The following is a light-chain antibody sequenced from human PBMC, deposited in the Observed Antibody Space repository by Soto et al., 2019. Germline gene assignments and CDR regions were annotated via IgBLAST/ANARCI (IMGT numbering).Light chain of an antibody. CDR1: QSLTHSSGYNY. J-gene: IGKJ5*01. CDR2: LGS. CDR3: MQHLQTLIT. V-gene: IGKV2-28*01. Sequence: EIVLTQSPLSMFVSPGEPASISCRSSQSLTHSSGYNYLDWYLLKPGQPPQLLIYLGSNRGSGVPGRFSASGSGTDFTLTISRVETEDAGFYFCMQHLQTLITFGQGTRLEIQ.